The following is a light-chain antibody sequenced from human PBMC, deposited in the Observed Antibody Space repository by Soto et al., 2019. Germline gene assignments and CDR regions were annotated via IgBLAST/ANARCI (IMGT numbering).Light chain of an antibody. CDR1: QRISTW. J-gene: IGKJ1*01. CDR2: GAS. Sequence: DIQMTQSPSTVSASVGDRVTITCRASQRISTWLAWYQQRPGKAPKLLIYGASTLESGVTSRFSGSGSGTEFTLTISSLQAEDFATYYCQQYNTYWTFGQGTKVEIK. CDR3: QQYNTYWT. V-gene: IGKV1-5*01.